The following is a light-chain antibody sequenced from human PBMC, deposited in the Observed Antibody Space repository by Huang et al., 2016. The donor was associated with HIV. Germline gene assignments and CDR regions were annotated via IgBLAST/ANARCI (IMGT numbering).Light chain of an antibody. CDR1: QVINSA. V-gene: IGKV1-12*01. Sequence: DIQMTQSPSFVSATVGDRVTITCRASQVINSALAWYQQTLGKAPKLLIFAASSLQFGVPSRFSGNGSGTDFTLPIGRLQPEDSATYYCKQAHSLPYAFGRGTKLDVK. CDR2: AAS. J-gene: IGKJ2*01. CDR3: KQAHSLPYA.